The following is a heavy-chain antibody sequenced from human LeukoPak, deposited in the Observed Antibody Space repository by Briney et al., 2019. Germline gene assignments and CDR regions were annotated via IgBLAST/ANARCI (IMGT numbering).Heavy chain of an antibody. Sequence: GGSLRLSCAAPGVTFRNAWMSWARQAPGEGLEWAGRIKSKTDGGTTDYAAPVKGRFTISRDDSKNTLYLQMNSLKTEDTAVYYCTTGGYCSSTSCYYYMDVWGKGTTVTVSS. V-gene: IGHV3-15*01. J-gene: IGHJ6*03. CDR1: GVTFRNAW. CDR3: TTGGYCSSTSCYYYMDV. D-gene: IGHD2-2*01. CDR2: IKSKTDGGTT.